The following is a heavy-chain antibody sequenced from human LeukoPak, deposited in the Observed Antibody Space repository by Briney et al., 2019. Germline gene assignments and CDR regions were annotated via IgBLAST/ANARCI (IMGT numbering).Heavy chain of an antibody. Sequence: PSETLSLTCTVSGYSISSGYCWGWIRQPPGQGLEWIGYICHSGNTYFNPSLKSRVTISVDTSKNQFSLKLSSVTAADTAVYYCARSGLRGAFDIWGQGTMVTVSS. CDR2: ICHSGNT. CDR1: GYSISSGYC. D-gene: IGHD3-10*01. V-gene: IGHV4-38-2*02. J-gene: IGHJ3*02. CDR3: ARSGLRGAFDI.